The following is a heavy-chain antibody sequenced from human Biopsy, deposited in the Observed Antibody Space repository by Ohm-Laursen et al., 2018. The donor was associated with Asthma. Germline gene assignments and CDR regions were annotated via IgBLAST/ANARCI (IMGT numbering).Heavy chain of an antibody. CDR1: GGTFNTYV. J-gene: IGHJ4*02. Sequence: GASVKASCKSLGGTFNTYVIGWVRQAPGQGLGWMGGINSVFGATTYPQKLQDRVTITADDSTSTVYMELSSLRSEDTAVYYCARKAGSCISRTCYSLDFWGQGTLVTVSS. V-gene: IGHV1-69*13. CDR3: ARKAGSCISRTCYSLDF. D-gene: IGHD2-2*01. CDR2: INSVFGAT.